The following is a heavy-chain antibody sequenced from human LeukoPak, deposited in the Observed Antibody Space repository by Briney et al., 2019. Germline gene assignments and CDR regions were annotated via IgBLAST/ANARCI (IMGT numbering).Heavy chain of an antibody. Sequence: GGSLRLSCAASGFTFSSYGMHWVRQAPGKGLEWMAFIRYDGSNKYYADSVKGRFTISRDNSKNTLYLQMNSLRAEDTAVYYCAKGSKEVLFTRDHCMDVWGKGTTVTISS. CDR3: AKGSKEVLFTRDHCMDV. CDR2: IRYDGSNK. CDR1: GFTFSSYG. V-gene: IGHV3-30*02. J-gene: IGHJ6*03. D-gene: IGHD3-3*01.